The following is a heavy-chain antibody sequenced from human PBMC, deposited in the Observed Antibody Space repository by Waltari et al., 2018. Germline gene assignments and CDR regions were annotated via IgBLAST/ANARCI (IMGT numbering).Heavy chain of an antibody. CDR1: GFTFSSYS. CDR3: ARAYYDFWSGYSPSTYYFDY. CDR2: ISSSSSTI. V-gene: IGHV3-48*04. D-gene: IGHD3-3*01. J-gene: IGHJ4*02. Sequence: EVQLVESGGGLVQPGGSLRLSCAASGFTFSSYSMNWVRQAPGKGLEWVSYISSSSSTIYDADSVKGRFTISRDNAKNSLYLQMNSLRAEDTAVYYCARAYYDFWSGYSPSTYYFDYWGQGTLVTVSS.